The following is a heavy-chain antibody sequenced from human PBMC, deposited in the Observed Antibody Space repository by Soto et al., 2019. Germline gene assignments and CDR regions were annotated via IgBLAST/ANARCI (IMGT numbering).Heavy chain of an antibody. Sequence: EVQLVESGGGLVKPGGSLRLSCAASGFTFSSYSMNWVRQAPGKGLEWVSSISSSSSYIYYADSVKGRFTISRDNAKNSLYLQMNSLRAEDKAVYYCARDRVYGYYVSAFDIWGQGTMVTVSS. CDR2: ISSSSSYI. D-gene: IGHD4-17*01. CDR3: ARDRVYGYYVSAFDI. V-gene: IGHV3-21*01. CDR1: GFTFSSYS. J-gene: IGHJ3*02.